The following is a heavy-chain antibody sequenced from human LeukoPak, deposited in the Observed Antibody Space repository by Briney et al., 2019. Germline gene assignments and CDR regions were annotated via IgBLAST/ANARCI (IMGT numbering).Heavy chain of an antibody. J-gene: IGHJ4*02. CDR1: GGSISSGSYY. CDR2: IYTSGST. Sequence: SEALSLTCTVSGGSISSGSYYWSWIRQPAGKGLEWIGRIYTSGSTTYNPSLKGRVTISVDPFKIQFSLKLSSVTAADTAVYYWARDVNYYDILTGYYTEYYFDYWGQGTLVTVSS. CDR3: ARDVNYYDILTGYYTEYYFDY. V-gene: IGHV4-61*02. D-gene: IGHD3-9*01.